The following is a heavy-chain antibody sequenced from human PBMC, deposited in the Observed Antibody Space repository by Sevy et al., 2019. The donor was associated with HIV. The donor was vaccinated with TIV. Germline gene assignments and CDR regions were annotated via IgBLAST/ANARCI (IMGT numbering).Heavy chain of an antibody. Sequence: SETLSLTCAVSAYSVSSAYSWGWIRQPPGKGLEWIGNIYQSGNTYYNPSLKSPVTISVDTSNNQFSLRLTSVTAADTAVYYWASFGRLLIISGDVFEIWGQGTMVTVSS. D-gene: IGHD3-9*01. CDR2: IYQSGNT. CDR1: AYSVSSAYS. CDR3: ASFGRLLIISGDVFEI. J-gene: IGHJ3*02. V-gene: IGHV4-38-2*01.